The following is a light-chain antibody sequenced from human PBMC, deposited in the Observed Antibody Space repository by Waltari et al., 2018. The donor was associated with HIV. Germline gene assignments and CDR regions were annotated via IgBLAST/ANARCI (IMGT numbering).Light chain of an antibody. V-gene: IGKV3-20*01. CDR3: QQYGSSPPIT. CDR1: QSVSSSY. Sequence: ELVLTQSPGTLSLSPGDGATLSCRASQSVSSSYLAWYQQKPGRAPRLLIYGVSSRATGIPDRFSGSGSGTDFTLIISRLEPEDFAVYYCQQYGSSPPITFGQGTRLEIK. CDR2: GVS. J-gene: IGKJ5*01.